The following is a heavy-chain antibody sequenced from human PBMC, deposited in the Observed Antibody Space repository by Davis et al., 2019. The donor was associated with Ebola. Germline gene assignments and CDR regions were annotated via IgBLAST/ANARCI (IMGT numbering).Heavy chain of an antibody. CDR1: GFTVSSNY. CDR2: ISYDGSNK. V-gene: IGHV3-30-3*01. J-gene: IGHJ4*02. D-gene: IGHD1-26*01. Sequence: GESLKISCAASGFTVSSNYMSWVRQAPGKGLEWVAVISYDGSNKYYADSVKGRFTISRDNSKNTLYLQMNSLRAEDTAVYYCARGLQWELRGVCVYWGQGTLITVSS. CDR3: ARGLQWELRGVCVY.